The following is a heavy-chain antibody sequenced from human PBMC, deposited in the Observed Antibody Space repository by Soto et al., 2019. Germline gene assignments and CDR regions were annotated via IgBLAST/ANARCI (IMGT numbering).Heavy chain of an antibody. CDR2: ISAYNGNT. J-gene: IGHJ6*02. Sequence: ASVKVSCKASGYTFTSYGISWVRQAPGQGLEWMGWISAYNGNTNYAQKLQGRVTMTTDTSTSTAYMELRSLRSDDTAVYYCARDLERLDYYYRMDVWGQGTTVTVSS. CDR3: ARDLERLDYYYRMDV. D-gene: IGHD4-17*01. V-gene: IGHV1-18*01. CDR1: GYTFTSYG.